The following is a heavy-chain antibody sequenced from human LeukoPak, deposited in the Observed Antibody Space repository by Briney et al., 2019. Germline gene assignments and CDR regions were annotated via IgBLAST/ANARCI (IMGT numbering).Heavy chain of an antibody. V-gene: IGHV4-38-2*02. CDR1: GYSISSGYY. Sequence: SETLSLTCTVSGYSISSGYYWGWIRQPPGKGLEWIGSIYHSGSTYYNPSLKSRVTISVDTSKNQFSLKLSSVTAADTAVYYCARGRNGDYWGQGTLVTVSS. CDR2: IYHSGST. J-gene: IGHJ4*02. D-gene: IGHD1-14*01. CDR3: ARGRNGDY.